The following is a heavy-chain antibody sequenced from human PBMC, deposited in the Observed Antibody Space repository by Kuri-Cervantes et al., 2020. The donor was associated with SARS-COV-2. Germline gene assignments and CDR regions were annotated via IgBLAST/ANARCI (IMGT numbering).Heavy chain of an antibody. Sequence: GSLRLSCTVSGGSISSYYWSWIRQPAGKGLEWIGRIYTSGSTNYNPSLKSRVTMSVDTSKSQFSLKLSSVTAADTAVYYCASTTLYDFWSGYYTRGAFDIWGQGTMVTVSS. J-gene: IGHJ3*02. CDR3: ASTTLYDFWSGYYTRGAFDI. CDR2: IYTSGST. CDR1: GGSISSYY. V-gene: IGHV4-4*07. D-gene: IGHD3-3*01.